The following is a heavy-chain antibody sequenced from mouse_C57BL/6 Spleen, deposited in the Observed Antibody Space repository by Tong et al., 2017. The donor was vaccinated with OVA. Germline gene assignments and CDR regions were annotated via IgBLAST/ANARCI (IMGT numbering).Heavy chain of an antibody. J-gene: IGHJ4*01. Sequence: EVQLQESGPELVKPGASVKIPCKASGYTFTDYNMDWVKQSHGKSLEWIGEINPSTGGTTYNQKFKAKATLTVDKSSSTAYMQLKSLTSEDSAVYYCARGYYYLDYWGQGTSVTVSS. CDR3: ARGYYYLDY. D-gene: IGHD1-1*01. CDR2: INPSTGGT. CDR1: GYTFTDYN. V-gene: IGHV1-42*01.